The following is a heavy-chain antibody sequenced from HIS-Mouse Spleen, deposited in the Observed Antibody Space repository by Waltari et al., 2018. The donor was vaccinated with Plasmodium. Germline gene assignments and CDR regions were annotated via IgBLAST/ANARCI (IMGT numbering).Heavy chain of an antibody. D-gene: IGHD6-13*01. CDR3: ARGPAAAGNWRHYGMDV. CDR1: GGSISSYS. Sequence: QVQLQESGPGLVKPSETLSLTCTVSGGSISSYSWSWIRQPAGKGLEWIGRIYTRGGTNYNPSLKGRVTMSVDTSKNQFSLKLSSVTAADTAVYYCARGPAAAGNWRHYGMDVWGQGTTVTVSS. V-gene: IGHV4-4*07. J-gene: IGHJ6*02. CDR2: IYTRGGT.